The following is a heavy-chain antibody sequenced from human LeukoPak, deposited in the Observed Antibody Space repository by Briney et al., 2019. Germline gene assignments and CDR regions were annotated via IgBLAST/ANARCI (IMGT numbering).Heavy chain of an antibody. CDR1: GGSISSGSYY. CDR3: ARVGPSITIFGVVTQRLTFDP. D-gene: IGHD3-3*01. J-gene: IGHJ5*02. CDR2: IYTSGST. V-gene: IGHV4-61*02. Sequence: SETLSLTCTVSGGSISSGSYYWSWIRQPAGKGLEWIGRIYTSGSTNYNPSLKSRVTISVDTSKNQFSLKLSSVTAADTAVYYCARVGPSITIFGVVTQRLTFDPWGQGTLVTVSS.